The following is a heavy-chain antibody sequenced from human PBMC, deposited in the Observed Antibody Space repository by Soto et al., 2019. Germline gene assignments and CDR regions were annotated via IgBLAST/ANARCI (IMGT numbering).Heavy chain of an antibody. CDR1: GFTFSSYG. V-gene: IGHV3-30*02. J-gene: IGHJ4*02. D-gene: IGHD4-17*01. CDR3: ARVSTTVTTLDY. Sequence: PGGSLRLSCAASGFTFSSYGMHWVRQAPGKGLEWVSVISYDGSSKYYADSVKGRFTISRDNSKNTLYLQMGSLRAEDMAVYYCARVSTTVTTLDYWGQGTLVTVSS. CDR2: ISYDGSSK.